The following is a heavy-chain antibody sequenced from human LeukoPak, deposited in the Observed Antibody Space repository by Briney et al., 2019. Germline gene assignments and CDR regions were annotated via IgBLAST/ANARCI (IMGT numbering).Heavy chain of an antibody. Sequence: ASETLSLTCTVSGYSISSGYYWGWIRQPPGKGLEWIGSIYHSGSTYYNPSLKSRVTISVDTSKNQFSLKLSSVTAADTAVYYCVRDKGGNMVRGETDYWGQGTLVTVSS. V-gene: IGHV4-38-2*02. CDR2: IYHSGST. CDR3: VRDKGGNMVRGETDY. D-gene: IGHD3-10*01. J-gene: IGHJ4*02. CDR1: GYSISSGYY.